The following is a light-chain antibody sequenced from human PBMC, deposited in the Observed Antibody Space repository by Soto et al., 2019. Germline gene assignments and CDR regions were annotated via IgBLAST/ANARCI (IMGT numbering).Light chain of an antibody. CDR2: DAS. CDR1: QSVSSY. J-gene: IGKJ2*01. Sequence: ETVLTQSPATLSLSPGERATLSCRASQSVSSYLAWYQQKPGQAPRLLIYDASNRATGVSARFSGSGSGTDFTLTISSLEPEDFAVYYCQQRSIWYTFGQGTKLEIK. CDR3: QQRSIWYT. V-gene: IGKV3-11*01.